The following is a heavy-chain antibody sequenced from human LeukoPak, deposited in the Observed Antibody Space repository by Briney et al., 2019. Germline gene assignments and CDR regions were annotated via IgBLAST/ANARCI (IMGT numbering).Heavy chain of an antibody. D-gene: IGHD4/OR15-4a*01. Sequence: ASVKVSCKTSGYIFTTYGVSWVRQAPRQGLEWVGWISPYNGDRHYAQKLQDRVTMTADTSTSTAYMELRTLTSDDTAVYYCAREIDYKVDHWGQGTLVTVSS. V-gene: IGHV1-18*01. J-gene: IGHJ5*02. CDR3: AREIDYKVDH. CDR2: ISPYNGDR. CDR1: GYIFTTYG.